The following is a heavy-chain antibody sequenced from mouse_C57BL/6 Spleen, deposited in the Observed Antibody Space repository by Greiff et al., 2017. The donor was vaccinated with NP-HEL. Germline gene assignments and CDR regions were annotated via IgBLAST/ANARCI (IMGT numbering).Heavy chain of an antibody. Sequence: QVQLQQSGAELVRPGTSVKVSCKASGYAFTNYLIEWVKQRPGQGLEWIGVINPGSGGTNYNEKFKGKATLTADKSSSTAYMQLSSLTSEDSAVYFCARSWSTVYYFDYWGQGPTLTVSS. D-gene: IGHD1-1*01. CDR1: GYAFTNYL. CDR2: INPGSGGT. CDR3: ARSWSTVYYFDY. V-gene: IGHV1-54*01. J-gene: IGHJ2*01.